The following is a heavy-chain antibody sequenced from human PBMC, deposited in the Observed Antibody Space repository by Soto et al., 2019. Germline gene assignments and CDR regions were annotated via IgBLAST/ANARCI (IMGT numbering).Heavy chain of an antibody. V-gene: IGHV3-43D*04. CDR2: LTWNGGST. CDR1: GFTFDDYT. J-gene: IGHJ4*02. D-gene: IGHD5-12*01. CDR3: AKAQTLMATIEEYYFDY. Sequence: GGSLRLSCAASGFTFDDYTMHWVRQAPGKGLEWVSLLTWNGGSTSYADSVKGRFTISRDNSKNSLYLQMNSLRAEDTALYYCAKAQTLMATIEEYYFDYWGQGTLVTVSS.